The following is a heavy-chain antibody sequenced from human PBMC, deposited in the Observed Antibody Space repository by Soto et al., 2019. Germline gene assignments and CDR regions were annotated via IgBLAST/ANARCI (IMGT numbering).Heavy chain of an antibody. Sequence: QVQLQESGPGLVKPSQTLSLTCTVSGGSISSGGYYWSWIRQHPGKGLEWIGYIYYSGSTYYNPSLKRRVTTSVDTSKNQFSLKLSAVTAAETAVYYCARVFGFGGMDVWGQGTTVTVSS. J-gene: IGHJ6*02. CDR3: ARVFGFGGMDV. V-gene: IGHV4-31*03. CDR1: GGSISSGGYY. D-gene: IGHD3-10*01. CDR2: IYYSGST.